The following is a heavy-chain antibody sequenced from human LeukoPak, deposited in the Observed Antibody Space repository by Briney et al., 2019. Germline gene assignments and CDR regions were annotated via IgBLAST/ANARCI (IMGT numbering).Heavy chain of an antibody. J-gene: IGHJ4*02. Sequence: ASVKVSCKASGYTFSGNYMHWVRQAPGQGLEWMGWINPNSGGTNYAQKFQGRVTMTRDTSISTAYMELSRLRSDDTAVYYCAREGYSYGYALGYWGQGTLVTVSS. CDR1: GYTFSGNY. CDR3: AREGYSYGYALGY. CDR2: INPNSGGT. V-gene: IGHV1-2*02. D-gene: IGHD5-18*01.